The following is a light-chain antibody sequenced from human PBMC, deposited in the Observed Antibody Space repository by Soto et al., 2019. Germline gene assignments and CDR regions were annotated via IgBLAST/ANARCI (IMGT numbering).Light chain of an antibody. CDR2: EVN. V-gene: IGLV2-18*02. CDR3: SSYESSNTYV. CDR1: SSDVGSYNR. Sequence: QSALTQPPSVSGSPGQTVAISCTGTSSDVGSYNRVAWYQQSPGTAPKLMISEVNNRPSGVPDRFSGSKSGNTASLTISGLQAEDEADYYCSSYESSNTYVFGTGTKLTVL. J-gene: IGLJ1*01.